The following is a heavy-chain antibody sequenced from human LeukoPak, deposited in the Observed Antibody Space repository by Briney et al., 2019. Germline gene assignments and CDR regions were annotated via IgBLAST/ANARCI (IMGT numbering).Heavy chain of an antibody. CDR3: ASDAAGGDTSLGDY. Sequence: GRSLRLSCAASGFTFSSYAMHWVRQAPGKGLEWVAVIWYDGSNKYYADSVKGRFTISRDNSKNTLYLQMNSLRAEDTAVYYCASDAAGGDTSLGDYWGQGTLVTVSS. D-gene: IGHD2-21*02. V-gene: IGHV3-33*08. CDR2: IWYDGSNK. CDR1: GFTFSSYA. J-gene: IGHJ4*02.